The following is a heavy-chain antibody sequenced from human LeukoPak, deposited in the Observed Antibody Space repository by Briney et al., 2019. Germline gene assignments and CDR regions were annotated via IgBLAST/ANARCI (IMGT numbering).Heavy chain of an antibody. Sequence: PGGSLRLSCAASGFSFSGYAMSWVRQAPGKGLEWVSASSGSGGSTYYADSVKGRFTISRDNSKSTLYLQMNSLGAEVSALYYCAKDNGYCTSTSCFLAYWGQGTLVTVSS. CDR3: AKDNGYCTSTSCFLAY. J-gene: IGHJ4*02. CDR1: GFSFSGYA. V-gene: IGHV3-23*01. CDR2: SSGSGGST. D-gene: IGHD2-2*03.